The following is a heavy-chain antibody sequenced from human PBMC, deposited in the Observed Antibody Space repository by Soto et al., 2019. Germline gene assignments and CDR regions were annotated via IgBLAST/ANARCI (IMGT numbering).Heavy chain of an antibody. V-gene: IGHV4-39*01. D-gene: IGHD2-2*01. CDR3: ARQGDCISTSCLDFDY. CDR2: IYYSGST. J-gene: IGHJ4*02. CDR1: GGSISSSSYY. Sequence: PSETLSLTCTVSGGSISSSSYYWGWIRQPPGKGLEWIGSIYYSGSTYYNPSLKSRVTISVDTSKNQFSLKLSSVTAADTAVYYCARQGDCISTSCLDFDYWGQGTLVTVSS.